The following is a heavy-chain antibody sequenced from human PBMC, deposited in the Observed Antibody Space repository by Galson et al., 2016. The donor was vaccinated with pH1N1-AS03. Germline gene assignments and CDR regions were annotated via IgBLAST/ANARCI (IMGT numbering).Heavy chain of an antibody. CDR1: GFNFSTYS. CDR2: ISYDGTKK. J-gene: IGHJ4*02. CDR3: TRASGSGWYGSYYDY. D-gene: IGHD6-19*01. V-gene: IGHV3-30*04. Sequence: SLRLSCAASGFNFSTYSVHWVRQPPGRGLQWVALISYDGTKKFYADSVKGRFTISRDTSKNTLYLQMNSLRVEDTAPYYCTRASGSGWYGSYYDYWGQGTLVPVSS.